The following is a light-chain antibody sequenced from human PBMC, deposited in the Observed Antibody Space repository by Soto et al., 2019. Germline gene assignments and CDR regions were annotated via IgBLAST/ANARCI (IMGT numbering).Light chain of an antibody. CDR2: GNN. CDR3: ASWDDSLIGYV. Sequence: QSVLTQAPSVSGTPGQRVTITCSGSSSNIGRNSVNWYQHLPGTAPKLLTHGNNHRPSGVPDRFSGSKSGTSASLAISGLRSEDEADYYCASWDDSLIGYVFGTGTKVTVL. V-gene: IGLV1-44*01. J-gene: IGLJ1*01. CDR1: SSNIGRNS.